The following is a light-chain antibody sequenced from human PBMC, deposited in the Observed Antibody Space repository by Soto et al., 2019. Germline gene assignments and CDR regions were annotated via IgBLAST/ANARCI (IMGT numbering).Light chain of an antibody. CDR1: QTLNNY. Sequence: DIQMTQSPSSVSASVGDRITITCRASQTLNNYLTWFQQKPGKAPKVLIYAASTLQSGVPPRFSGSGSGAEFTLTISSLQPEDFATYYCQQSFSPLLTFGGGTKVDIK. CDR3: QQSFSPLLT. V-gene: IGKV1-39*01. CDR2: AAS. J-gene: IGKJ4*01.